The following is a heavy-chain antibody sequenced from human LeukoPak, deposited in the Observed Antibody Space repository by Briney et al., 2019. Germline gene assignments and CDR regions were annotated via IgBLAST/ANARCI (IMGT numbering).Heavy chain of an antibody. J-gene: IGHJ6*02. CDR1: GYTFTSYG. V-gene: IGHV1-18*01. CDR3: ARDRVRYYDGNYYYGMDV. Sequence: ASVKVSCKASGYTFTSYGISWVRQAPGQWLEWMGWISAYNGNTNYAQKLQGRVTMTTDTSTSTAYMELRSLRSDDTAVYYCARDRVRYYDGNYYYGMDVWGQGTTVTVSS. CDR2: ISAYNGNT. D-gene: IGHD4-23*01.